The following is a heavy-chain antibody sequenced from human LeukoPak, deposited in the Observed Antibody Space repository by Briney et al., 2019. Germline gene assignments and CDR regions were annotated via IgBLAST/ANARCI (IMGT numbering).Heavy chain of an antibody. CDR1: GFTISSNY. CDR3: VRGFYYDSSGLGDY. Sequence: GGSLILTCAASGFTISSNYMSWVRQAPGKGLEWVSVIYSGDTTYYADSVKGRFTISRDNSKNTLYLQMNSLRAEDTSVYYCVRGFYYDSSGLGDYWGQGTLVTVSS. CDR2: IYSGDTT. V-gene: IGHV3-66*01. D-gene: IGHD3-22*01. J-gene: IGHJ4*02.